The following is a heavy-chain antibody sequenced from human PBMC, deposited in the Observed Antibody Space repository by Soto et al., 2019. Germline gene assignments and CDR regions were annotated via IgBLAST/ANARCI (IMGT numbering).Heavy chain of an antibody. D-gene: IGHD2-21*02. Sequence: GGSLRLSCAASGFTFNSYAMSWVRQAPGKGLEWVSSTSGNGISAYYSDSVKGRFTISRDNSKNTLYLQMNSLRAEDTAVYYCAKDGQECGGDCYDNKPKDYWGQGTLVTVSS. CDR1: GFTFNSYA. CDR3: AKDGQECGGDCYDNKPKDY. CDR2: TSGNGISA. J-gene: IGHJ4*02. V-gene: IGHV3-23*01.